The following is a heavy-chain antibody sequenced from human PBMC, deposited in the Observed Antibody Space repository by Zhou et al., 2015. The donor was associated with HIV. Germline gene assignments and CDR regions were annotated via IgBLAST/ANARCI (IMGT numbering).Heavy chain of an antibody. Sequence: QVQLVESGGGVVRPGRSLRVSCAASGFTFSNNGMVWVRQAPGKGLEWVAVIWYDGSNKLYGDSVRGRFTISRDNSKNTVYLQMNSLRAEDTAIYYCARVSGYYQHYFDYWGQGTLVTVSS. D-gene: IGHD3-22*01. CDR1: GFTFSNNG. J-gene: IGHJ4*02. V-gene: IGHV3-33*01. CDR3: ARVSGYYQHYFDY. CDR2: IWYDGSNK.